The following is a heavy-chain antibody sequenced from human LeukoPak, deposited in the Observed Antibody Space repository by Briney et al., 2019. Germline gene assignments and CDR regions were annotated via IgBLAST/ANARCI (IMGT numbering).Heavy chain of an antibody. CDR2: IYYSGST. CDR3: ARLGMFTYYDFWSGYPHAFDI. J-gene: IGHJ3*02. V-gene: IGHV4-39*01. CDR1: GGSISSSSYY. Sequence: KPSETLSLTCTVSGGSISSSSYYWGWIRQPPGKGLEWIGSIYYSGSTYYNPSLKSRVTISVDTSKNQFSLKLSSVTAADTAVYYCARLGMFTYYDFWSGYPHAFDIWGQGTMVTVSS. D-gene: IGHD3-3*01.